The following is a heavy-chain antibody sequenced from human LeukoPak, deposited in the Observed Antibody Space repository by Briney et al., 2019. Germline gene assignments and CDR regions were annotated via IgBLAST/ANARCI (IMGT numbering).Heavy chain of an antibody. CDR1: GFTFSSCA. CDR3: ARDRWFRDLFYYYGMDV. D-gene: IGHD3-10*01. J-gene: IGHJ6*02. V-gene: IGHV3-30*04. Sequence: GGSLRLSCAASGFTFSSCAMHWVRQAPGKGLEWVAVISYDGSNKYYADSVKGRFTISRENSKNTLYLQMNSLRGEDTAVYYCARDRWFRDLFYYYGMDVWGQGTTVTVSS. CDR2: ISYDGSNK.